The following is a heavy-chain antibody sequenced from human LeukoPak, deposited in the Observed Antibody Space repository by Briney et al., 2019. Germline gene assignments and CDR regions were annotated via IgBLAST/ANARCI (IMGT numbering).Heavy chain of an antibody. CDR2: IYYSGST. J-gene: IGHJ5*02. CDR1: GGAISSGGYY. CDR3: ARGAYYYDNDGYNWFDP. D-gene: IGHD3-22*01. V-gene: IGHV4-31*03. Sequence: SETLSLTCTVSGGAISSGGYYWSWIRQHPGKGPEWIGYIYYSGSTYYNPSLKSRVSISLDTSKNQFSLKLRSVTAADTAVYYCARGAYYYDNDGYNWFDPWGQGTLVTVSS.